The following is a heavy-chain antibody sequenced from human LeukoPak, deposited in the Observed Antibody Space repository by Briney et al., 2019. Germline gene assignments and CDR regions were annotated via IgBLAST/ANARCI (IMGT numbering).Heavy chain of an antibody. CDR1: GFTFSSYS. V-gene: IGHV3-48*01. D-gene: IGHD3-3*01. Sequence: GGSLRLSCAASGFTFSSYSMNWVRQVPGKGLEWVSYIGSSSSTMYYADSVKGRFTISRDNAKHSLYLQKNSLRAADTAVYYCARLSSHYDFWSGSPAYWGQGTLVTVSS. J-gene: IGHJ4*02. CDR2: IGSSSSTM. CDR3: ARLSSHYDFWSGSPAY.